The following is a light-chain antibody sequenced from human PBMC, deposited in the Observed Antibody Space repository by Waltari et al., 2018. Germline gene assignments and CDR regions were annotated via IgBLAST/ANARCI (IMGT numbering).Light chain of an antibody. Sequence: QSALAQPASVSGSPGQSIPFSCTGYYNYVPWYQQHPGRAPKLVIYDVTNRPSGVSDRFSGSKSGNTASLTISGLQAEDEAYYYCSSYVGHTLWVFGGGTKLTVL. V-gene: IGLV2-14*03. CDR3: SSYVGHTLWV. CDR2: DVT. CDR1: YNY. J-gene: IGLJ3*02.